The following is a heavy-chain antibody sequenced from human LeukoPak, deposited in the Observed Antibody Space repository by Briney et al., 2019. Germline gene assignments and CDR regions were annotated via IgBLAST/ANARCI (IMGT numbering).Heavy chain of an antibody. CDR2: IRYDGSNK. CDR3: AKDSPQGIAAAGTDY. CDR1: GFTFSSYG. V-gene: IGHV3-30*02. Sequence: GGSLRLSCAASGFTFSSYGMHWVRQAPGKGLEWVAFIRYDGSNKYYADSVKGRFTISRDNSKNTLYLQMNSLRAEDTAVYYCAKDSPQGIAAAGTDYWGQGTLVTVSS. D-gene: IGHD6-13*01. J-gene: IGHJ4*02.